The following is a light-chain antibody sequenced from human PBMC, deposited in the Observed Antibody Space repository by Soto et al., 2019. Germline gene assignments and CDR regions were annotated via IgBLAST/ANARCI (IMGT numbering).Light chain of an antibody. J-gene: IGKJ1*01. V-gene: IGKV1-27*01. CDR1: QGISHY. Sequence: DIQMTQSPSSLSASVGDRVTITCRASQGISHYVAWYQQKPGKVPKLLLYAASTLQPGVAPRFSGSGSGTDFTLTITSLQPEDVAAYYGQKYNSVPWTFGQGTKVEIK. CDR2: AAS. CDR3: QKYNSVPWT.